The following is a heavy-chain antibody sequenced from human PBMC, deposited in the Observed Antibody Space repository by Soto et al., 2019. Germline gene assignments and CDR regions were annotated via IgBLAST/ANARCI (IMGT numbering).Heavy chain of an antibody. CDR1: GYTFTSDP. D-gene: IGHD5-12*01. CDR2: IDAGNGNT. CDR3: ARARSATTSYYYYYYGMDV. Sequence: ASVKVSCKASGYTFTSDPTHWVRQAPGQRLEWMGWIDAGNGNTKYSQKFRGRVTFTTDTSASTAYMDLSSLRSEDTAVYYCARARSATTSYYYYYYGMDVWGQGTTVTVSS. J-gene: IGHJ6*02. V-gene: IGHV1-3*01.